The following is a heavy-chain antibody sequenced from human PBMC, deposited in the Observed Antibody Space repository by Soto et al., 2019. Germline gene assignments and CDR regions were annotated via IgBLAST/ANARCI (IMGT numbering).Heavy chain of an antibody. Sequence: PSETLSLTCTVSGGSISSSSYYWGLIRQPPGKGLEWIGSIYYSGSTYYNPSLKSRVTISVDTSKNQFSLKLSSVTAADTAVYYCASFPPIKLVRGVITYYGMDVWRQGTTVTVSS. CDR1: GGSISSSSYY. CDR2: IYYSGST. V-gene: IGHV4-39*01. D-gene: IGHD3-10*01. J-gene: IGHJ6*02. CDR3: ASFPPIKLVRGVITYYGMDV.